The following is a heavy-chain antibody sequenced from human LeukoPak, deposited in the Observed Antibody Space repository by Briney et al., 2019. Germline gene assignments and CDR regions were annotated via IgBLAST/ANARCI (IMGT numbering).Heavy chain of an antibody. CDR2: ISSSGSTI. V-gene: IGHV3-48*03. CDR1: GFTFSSYE. CDR3: AKDPRRVARLITFGGGRPYYFDY. D-gene: IGHD3-16*01. Sequence: PGGSLRLSCAASGFTFSSYEMNWVRQAPGKGLEWVSYISSSGSTIYYADSVKGRFTISRDNSKNTLYLQMNSLRAEDTAVYYCAKDPRRVARLITFGGGRPYYFDYWGQGTLVTVSS. J-gene: IGHJ4*02.